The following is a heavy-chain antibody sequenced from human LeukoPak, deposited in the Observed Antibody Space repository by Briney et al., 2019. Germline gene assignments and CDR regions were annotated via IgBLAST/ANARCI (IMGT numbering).Heavy chain of an antibody. J-gene: IGHJ4*02. CDR3: ASGITGTIDY. Sequence: TLSLTCAVSGGSISSGGYSWSWIRQPPGKGLEWIGYIYHSGSTYYNPSLKSRVTISVDRSKNQFSLQLSSVTAADTAVYYCASGITGTIDYWGQGTLVTVSS. CDR2: IYHSGST. CDR1: GGSISSGGYS. D-gene: IGHD1-20*01. V-gene: IGHV4-30-2*01.